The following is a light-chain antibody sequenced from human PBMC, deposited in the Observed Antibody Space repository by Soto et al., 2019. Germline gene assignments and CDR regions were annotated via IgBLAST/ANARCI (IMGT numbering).Light chain of an antibody. CDR3: CSYAGSSPYV. J-gene: IGLJ1*01. CDR2: EGS. CDR1: SSDVGSYNL. Sequence: QSVLTQPASVSGSPGQSITISCTGTSSDVGSYNLVSWYQHHSGKAPKLMIYEGSKRPSGVSNRFSGSKSGNTASLTISGLQAEDEADYYCCSYAGSSPYVFGTGTKVTVL. V-gene: IGLV2-23*01.